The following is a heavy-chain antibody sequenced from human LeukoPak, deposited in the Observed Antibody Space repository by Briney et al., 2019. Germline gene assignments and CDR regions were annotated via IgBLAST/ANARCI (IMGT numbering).Heavy chain of an antibody. CDR2: IWEDGSNK. V-gene: IGHV3-33*01. D-gene: IGHD6-19*01. Sequence: PGGSLRLSCAASGFTFSTYGIHWVRQAPGKGLEWVAVIWEDGSNKYYADSVKGRFTISRDNSKNTLYLQMNSLRAENTAVYYCARAKDNSGRDVFDIWGQGTMVTVSS. CDR3: ARAKDNSGRDVFDI. J-gene: IGHJ3*02. CDR1: GFTFSTYG.